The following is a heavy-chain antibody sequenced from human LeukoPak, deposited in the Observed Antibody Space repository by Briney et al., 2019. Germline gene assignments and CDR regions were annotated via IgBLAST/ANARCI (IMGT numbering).Heavy chain of an antibody. CDR2: ISGSGGST. CDR3: ARDWYDYVWGSYRYNVY. V-gene: IGHV3-23*01. Sequence: GGSLRLSCAASGFTFSSYAMSWVRQAPGKGLEWVSAISGSGGSTYYADSVKGRFTISRDNAQRTVYLQMNSLRAEDTAMYYCARDWYDYVWGSYRYNVYWGQGTLVTVSS. CDR1: GFTFSSYA. J-gene: IGHJ4*02. D-gene: IGHD3-16*02.